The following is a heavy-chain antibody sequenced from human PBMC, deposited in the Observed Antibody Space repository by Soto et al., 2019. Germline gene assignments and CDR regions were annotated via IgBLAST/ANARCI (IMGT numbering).Heavy chain of an antibody. J-gene: IGHJ4*02. CDR3: ANHYDSSGYYNRGLDY. CDR2: IIPICGTA. V-gene: IGHV1-69*12. CDR1: GGTFSSYA. Sequence: QVQLVQSGAEVKKPGSSVKVSCKASGGTFSSYAISWVRQAPGQGLEWMGGIIPICGTADYAQKFQGRVTITEVESTSTCNMELVSLRSEETPVYYCANHYDSSGYYNRGLDYWGQGTLVTVSS. D-gene: IGHD3-22*01.